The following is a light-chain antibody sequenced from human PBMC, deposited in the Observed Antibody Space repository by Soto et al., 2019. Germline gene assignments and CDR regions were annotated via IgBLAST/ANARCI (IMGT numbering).Light chain of an antibody. CDR2: SNN. CDR1: NSNIGNST. V-gene: IGLV1-44*01. Sequence: QSVLTQPPSASGTPGQRVTISCSGSNSNIGNSTVNWYQQLPGTAPKVLIYSNNQRPSGVPDRFSGSKSGTSASLAISGLQSEDEAEYYCAAWDASLNGVVFGGGTKVTVL. J-gene: IGLJ2*01. CDR3: AAWDASLNGVV.